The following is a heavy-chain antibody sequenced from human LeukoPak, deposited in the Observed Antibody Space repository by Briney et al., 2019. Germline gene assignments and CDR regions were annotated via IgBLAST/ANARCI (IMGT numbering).Heavy chain of an antibody. CDR2: INAANGNT. J-gene: IGHJ4*02. D-gene: IGHD3-22*01. CDR3: ARDSSGYLFDY. V-gene: IGHV1-3*01. Sequence: ASVKVSCKASGYTFTSYAMHWVRQAPGQRLKWMGWINAANGNTKYSQNFQGRVTITGDTSASTAYMELSSLRSEDTAVYYCARDSSGYLFDYWGQGTLVTVSS. CDR1: GYTFTSYA.